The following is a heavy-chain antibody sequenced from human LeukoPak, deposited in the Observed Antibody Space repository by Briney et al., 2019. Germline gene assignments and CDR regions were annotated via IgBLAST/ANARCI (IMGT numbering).Heavy chain of an antibody. J-gene: IGHJ4*02. CDR1: GFTFSSYA. CDR3: ARGAPPDY. Sequence: GGSLRLSCAASGFTFSSYAMHWVRQAPGKGLEGVAVISYDGSNKYYADSVKGRFTISRDSSKNTLYLQMNSLRAEDTAVYYCARGAPPDYWGQGTLVTVSS. V-gene: IGHV3-30-3*01. CDR2: ISYDGSNK.